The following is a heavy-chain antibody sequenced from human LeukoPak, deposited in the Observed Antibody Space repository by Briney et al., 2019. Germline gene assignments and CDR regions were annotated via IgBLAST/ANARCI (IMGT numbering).Heavy chain of an antibody. D-gene: IGHD5-18*01. CDR3: AKAEGYGARDY. CDR1: GYTFTSYD. V-gene: IGHV1-8*01. CDR2: MNPNSGNT. Sequence: ASVKVSCKASGYTFTSYDINWVRQATGQGLEWMGWMNPNSGNTGYAQKFQGRVTMTRDTSTRTVYMELNNLTSGDTAIYYCAKAEGYGARDYWGQGTLVTVSS. J-gene: IGHJ4*02.